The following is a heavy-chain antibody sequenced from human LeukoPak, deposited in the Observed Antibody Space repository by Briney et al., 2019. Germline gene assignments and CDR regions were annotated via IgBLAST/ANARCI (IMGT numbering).Heavy chain of an antibody. Sequence: GGSLRLSCAASGFTFSSYDMHWVRQARGKGVEWVAVISYDGSNKYYADSVKGGFTISRDNAKNTLYLQMNRLRAEETDIYYCVGGYDPHYWGQGTLVTVSS. J-gene: IGHJ4*02. CDR2: ISYDGSNK. CDR1: GFTFSSYD. D-gene: IGHD2-8*02. CDR3: VGGYDPHY. V-gene: IGHV3-30*03.